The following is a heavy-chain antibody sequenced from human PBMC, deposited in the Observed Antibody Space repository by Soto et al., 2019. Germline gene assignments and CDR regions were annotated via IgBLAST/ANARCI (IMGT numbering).Heavy chain of an antibody. Sequence: ASVKVSCKVSGYTLTELSMHWVRQAPGKGLEWMGWINPNSGGTNYAQKFQGRVTMTRDTSISTAYMELSRLRSDDTAVYYCARRILHDVLSPTYYIDFWGPGTLVTVSS. CDR1: GYTLTELS. CDR2: INPNSGGT. V-gene: IGHV1-2*02. J-gene: IGHJ4*02. CDR3: ARRILHDVLSPTYYIDF. D-gene: IGHD3-9*01.